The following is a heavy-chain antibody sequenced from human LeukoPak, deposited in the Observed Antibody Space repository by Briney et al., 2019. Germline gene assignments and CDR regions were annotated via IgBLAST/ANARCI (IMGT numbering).Heavy chain of an antibody. CDR1: GFTFSSYW. CDR3: AKGAGIYYYYGMDV. D-gene: IGHD6-19*01. J-gene: IGHJ6*02. V-gene: IGHV3-7*01. Sequence: GGSLRLSCAASGFTFSSYWMSWVRQAPGKGLEWVANIKQDGSEKYYADSVKGRFTISRDNSKNTLYLQMNSLRAEDTAVYYCAKGAGIYYYYGMDVWGQGTTVTVSS. CDR2: IKQDGSEK.